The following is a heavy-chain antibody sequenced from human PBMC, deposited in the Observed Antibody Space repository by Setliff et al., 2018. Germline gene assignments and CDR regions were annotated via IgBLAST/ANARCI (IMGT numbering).Heavy chain of an antibody. Sequence: GASVKVSCKASGGTFSSYAISWVRQAPGQGLEWMGGIIPIFGTANYAQKFQGTVTMTRDTSTNTVSMELSSLISEDTAVYYCAKDRDIGVATHAMDVWGQGTTVTVSS. D-gene: IGHD2-15*01. J-gene: IGHJ6*02. CDR2: IIPIFGTA. CDR1: GGTFSSYA. V-gene: IGHV1-69*05. CDR3: AKDRDIGVATHAMDV.